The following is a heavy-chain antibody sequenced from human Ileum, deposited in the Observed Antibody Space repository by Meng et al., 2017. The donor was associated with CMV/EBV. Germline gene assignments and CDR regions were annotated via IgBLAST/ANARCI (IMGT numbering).Heavy chain of an antibody. D-gene: IGHD2-21*01. CDR2: IYYSGST. V-gene: IGHV4-59*01. CDR1: GGSISSYY. Sequence: ESLKISCTVSGGSISSYYWSWIRQPPGKGLEWIGYIYYSGSTNYNPSLKSRVTISVDTSKNQFSLKLSSVTAADTAVYYCASGERIPYYYYGMDVWGQGTTVTVSS. CDR3: ASGERIPYYYYGMDV. J-gene: IGHJ6*02.